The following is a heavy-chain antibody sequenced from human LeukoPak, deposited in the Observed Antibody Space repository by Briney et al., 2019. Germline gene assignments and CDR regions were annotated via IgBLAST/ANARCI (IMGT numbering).Heavy chain of an antibody. CDR2: IPYDGSNK. J-gene: IGHJ4*02. V-gene: IGHV3-30-3*01. CDR3: AREDFDY. Sequence: PGGSLRLSCAASGFTFSSYAMHWVRQAPGKGLEWVAVIPYDGSNKYYADSVKGRFTISRDNSKNTLYLQMNSLRAEDTAVYYCAREDFDYWGQGTLVTVSS. CDR1: GFTFSSYA.